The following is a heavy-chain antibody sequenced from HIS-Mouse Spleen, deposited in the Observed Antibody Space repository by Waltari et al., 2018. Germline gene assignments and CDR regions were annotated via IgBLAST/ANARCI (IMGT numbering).Heavy chain of an antibody. V-gene: IGHV4-39*07. D-gene: IGHD6-13*01. CDR2: IYYSGRT. CDR3: AREIPYSSSWYDWYFDL. CDR1: GGPISSSSYY. Sequence: QLQLQESGPGLVKPSETLSLTCTVSGGPISSSSYYWGWIRQPPGKGLEWIGSIYYSGRTYYNPSIKSRVTISVDTSKNQFSLKLSCVTAADTAVYYCAREIPYSSSWYDWYFDLWGRGTLVTVSS. J-gene: IGHJ2*01.